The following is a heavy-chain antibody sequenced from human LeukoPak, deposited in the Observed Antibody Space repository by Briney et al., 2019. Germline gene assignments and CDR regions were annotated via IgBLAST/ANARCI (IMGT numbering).Heavy chain of an antibody. Sequence: GGSLRLSCAASGFTFSSYWMSWVRQAPGKGLEWVANIKQDGSEKYYVDSVKGRFTISRDNAKNSLYLQMNSLRAEDTAVYYCARDHRGYCSGGSCYLAEYFQHWGQGTLVTVSS. CDR2: IKQDGSEK. CDR1: GFTFSSYW. V-gene: IGHV3-7*03. D-gene: IGHD2-15*01. J-gene: IGHJ1*01. CDR3: ARDHRGYCSGGSCYLAEYFQH.